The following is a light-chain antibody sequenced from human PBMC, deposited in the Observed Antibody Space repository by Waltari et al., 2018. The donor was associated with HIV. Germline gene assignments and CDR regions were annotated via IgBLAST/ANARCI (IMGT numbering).Light chain of an antibody. CDR1: SSDVGGYNY. Sequence: QSALTQPASVSGSPGQSITISCTGTSSDVGGYNYVSWYQQNPGKAPKLMIYDVSKRPSGVSNRFSGSKSGNTASLTISGLQAEDEADYYCSSYTSSSTLVFSGGTKLTVL. J-gene: IGLJ2*01. CDR3: SSYTSSSTLV. CDR2: DVS. V-gene: IGLV2-14*01.